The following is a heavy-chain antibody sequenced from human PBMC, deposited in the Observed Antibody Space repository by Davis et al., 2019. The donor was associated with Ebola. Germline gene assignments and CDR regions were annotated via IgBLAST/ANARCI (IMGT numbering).Heavy chain of an antibody. CDR2: INAGNGNT. Sequence: AASVKVSCKASGYTFTSYAMHWVRQAPGQRLEWMGWINAGNGNTKYSQKFQGRVTITRDTSASTAYMELSSLRSEATAVYYCARARVGATEGNNDYWGQGTLVTVSS. D-gene: IGHD1-26*01. CDR1: GYTFTSYA. V-gene: IGHV1-3*01. J-gene: IGHJ4*02. CDR3: ARARVGATEGNNDY.